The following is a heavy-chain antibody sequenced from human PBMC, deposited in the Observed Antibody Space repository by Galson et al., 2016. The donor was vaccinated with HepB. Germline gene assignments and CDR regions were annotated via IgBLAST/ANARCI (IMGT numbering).Heavy chain of an antibody. D-gene: IGHD3-3*01. CDR1: GFTFNIYD. V-gene: IGHV3-30-3*01. Sequence: SLRLSCAASGFTFNIYDMNWVRQAPGKGLEWVAVISYDGNNKNYADSVKGRFTISRDNSKDTLYLQMNSLRPEDTAVYYCASDYRGKYYEGIDYWGQGTLVTVSS. CDR2: ISYDGNNK. CDR3: ASDYRGKYYEGIDY. J-gene: IGHJ4*02.